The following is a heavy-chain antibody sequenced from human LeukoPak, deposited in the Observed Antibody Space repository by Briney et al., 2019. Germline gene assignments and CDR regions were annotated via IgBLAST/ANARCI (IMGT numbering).Heavy chain of an antibody. V-gene: IGHV4-39*01. J-gene: IGHJ4*02. Sequence: ASETLSLTCTVSSGSISSSYYWGWMRQPPGKGLEWIGTIYYSVTTYYSPSLKSRVTISVDTSKNQFSLKLSSVTAADTAVYYCARPTYNYGTDYWGQGTLVTVSS. CDR3: ARPTYNYGTDY. D-gene: IGHD5-18*01. CDR2: IYYSVTT. CDR1: SGSISSSYY.